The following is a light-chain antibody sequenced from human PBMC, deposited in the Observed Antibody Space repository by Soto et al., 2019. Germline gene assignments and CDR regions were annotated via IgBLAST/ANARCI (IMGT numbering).Light chain of an antibody. CDR2: EVS. Sequence: QSVLTHPASVSGSPGQSITISCTGTSSDVGAYTYVSWYQQHPGKAPKLMIYEVSNRPSGVSNRFSGSKSGNTASLTVSGLQAEDEADYYCSSYAGSNNFGVFGTGTKVTVL. CDR1: SSDVGAYTY. V-gene: IGLV2-14*01. CDR3: SSYAGSNNFGV. J-gene: IGLJ1*01.